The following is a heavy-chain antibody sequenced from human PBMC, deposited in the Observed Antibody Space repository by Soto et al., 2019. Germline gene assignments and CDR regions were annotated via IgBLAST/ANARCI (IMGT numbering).Heavy chain of an antibody. V-gene: IGHV3-23*01. Sequence: PGGSLRLSCGASGFTFSNFAISWVRQAPGRGLEWVSGISASGRDIHYADSVKDRFTVSRDNSKNTLYLQMNSLRAEDTAIYYCAKGKTSGWYYFDYCGQGALVTVSS. J-gene: IGHJ4*02. CDR1: GFTFSNFA. D-gene: IGHD6-19*01. CDR3: AKGKTSGWYYFDY. CDR2: ISASGRDI.